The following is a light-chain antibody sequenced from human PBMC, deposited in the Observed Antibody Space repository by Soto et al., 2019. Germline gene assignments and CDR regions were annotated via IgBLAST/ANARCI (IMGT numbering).Light chain of an antibody. J-gene: IGKJ3*01. Sequence: EIVMTQSPATLSVSPGERATLSCRASQSVSSNLAWYQQKPGQVPRLLIYGASTRATCIPARFSGSGSGTEFTLTLSSLRSEDFEVYYCQAGFTFGPGTKVDIK. CDR3: QAGFT. V-gene: IGKV3-15*01. CDR2: GAS. CDR1: QSVSSN.